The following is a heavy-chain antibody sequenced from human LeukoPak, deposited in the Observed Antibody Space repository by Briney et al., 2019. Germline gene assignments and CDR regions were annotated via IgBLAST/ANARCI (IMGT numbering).Heavy chain of an antibody. CDR2: ISFDGTNK. D-gene: IGHD4-17*01. Sequence: GGSLRLSCTASGVTLSNYAMHWVRRPPGRGLEWVAVISFDGTNKYYGDSVEGRFSVSRANSKNTVYLQMNSLRPDDTAMYYCATDYGDYEPIDYWGQGTLVSVPS. J-gene: IGHJ4*02. V-gene: IGHV3-30*04. CDR3: ATDYGDYEPIDY. CDR1: GVTLSNYA.